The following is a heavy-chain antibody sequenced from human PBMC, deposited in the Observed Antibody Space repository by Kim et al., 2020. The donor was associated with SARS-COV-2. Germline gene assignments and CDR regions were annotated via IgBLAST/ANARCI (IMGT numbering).Heavy chain of an antibody. J-gene: IGHJ6*02. CDR2: ISAYNGNT. Sequence: ASVKVSCKASGYTFTSYGISWVRQAPGQGLEWMGWISAYNGNTNYAQKLQGRVTMTTDTSTSTAYMELRSLRSDDTAVYYCVRMRDSSSWYYYYGMDVWGQGTTVTVSS. D-gene: IGHD6-13*01. V-gene: IGHV1-18*01. CDR3: VRMRDSSSWYYYYGMDV. CDR1: GYTFTSYG.